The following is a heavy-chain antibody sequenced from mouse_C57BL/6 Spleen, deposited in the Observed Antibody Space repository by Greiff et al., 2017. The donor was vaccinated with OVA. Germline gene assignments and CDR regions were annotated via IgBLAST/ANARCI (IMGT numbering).Heavy chain of an antibody. V-gene: IGHV1-18*01. CDR3: ARITTLYYYAVDC. Sequence: VQLQQSGPELVKPGASVKIPCKASGYTFTDYNMDWVKQSHGKSLEWIGDINPNNGGTIYNQKFKGKATLTVDKSSSTAYMELRSLTSEDTAVYYGARITTLYYYAVDCWGEGTSVTVSS. CDR1: GYTFTDYN. J-gene: IGHJ4*01. D-gene: IGHD2-4*01. CDR2: INPNNGGT.